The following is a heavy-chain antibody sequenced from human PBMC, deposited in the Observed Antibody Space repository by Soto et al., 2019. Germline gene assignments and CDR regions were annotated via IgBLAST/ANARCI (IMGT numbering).Heavy chain of an antibody. CDR3: ARGGSGYTWFNEF. CDR2: IIPVFQTA. D-gene: IGHD3-22*01. V-gene: IGHV1-69*01. Sequence: QEQLVQSGAEVKKPGSSVKVSCKASGGLFSSYPISWVRQVPGQGLEWMGGIIPVFQTAYYTQRFQGRVTITADESTKTDYMELRSLRSEDTTIYYCARGGSGYTWFNEFWGQGILVTVSS. J-gene: IGHJ4*02. CDR1: GGLFSSYP.